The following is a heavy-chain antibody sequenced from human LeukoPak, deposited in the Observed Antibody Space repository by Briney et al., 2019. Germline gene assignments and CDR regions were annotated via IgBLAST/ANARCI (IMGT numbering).Heavy chain of an antibody. D-gene: IGHD3-22*01. CDR3: TTSPLYDSGGFSPEFDY. CDR1: GFTFSNAW. Sequence: GGSLRLSCAASGFTFSNAWMSWVRQAPGKGLEWVGRIKSKTDGGTTDYAAPVKGRFTISRDDSKNTLYLQMNSLKTEDTAVYYCTTSPLYDSGGFSPEFDYWGQGTLVTVSS. CDR2: IKSKTDGGTT. J-gene: IGHJ4*02. V-gene: IGHV3-15*01.